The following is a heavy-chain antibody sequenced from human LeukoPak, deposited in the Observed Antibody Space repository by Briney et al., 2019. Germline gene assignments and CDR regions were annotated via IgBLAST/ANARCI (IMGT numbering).Heavy chain of an antibody. D-gene: IGHD1-26*01. CDR1: GFIFSNYA. V-gene: IGHV3-23*01. J-gene: IGHJ6*02. CDR3: AKGKSGQYYHGMDV. Sequence: GGSLRLSCAASGFIFSNYAMRWVRQAPGKGLEWVSSISSSGGATYDADSVKGRFTISRDNSKNTPYLQMNSLRAEDTAIYYCAKGKSGQYYHGMDVWGQGTTVTVSS. CDR2: ISSSGGAT.